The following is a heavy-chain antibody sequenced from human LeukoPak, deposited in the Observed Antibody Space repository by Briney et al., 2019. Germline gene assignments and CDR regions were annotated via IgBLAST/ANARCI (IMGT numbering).Heavy chain of an antibody. CDR1: GVSISSYY. Sequence: SETLSLTCTVSGVSISSYYWSWLRQPPGKGLEWIGNIYYSGSTNYNPSLKSRVTISVDTSKNQFSLKLSSVTAADTAVYYCARVPSYSSSWYGWFDPWGQGTLVTVSS. CDR3: ARVPSYSSSWYGWFDP. J-gene: IGHJ5*02. V-gene: IGHV4-59*01. CDR2: IYYSGST. D-gene: IGHD6-13*01.